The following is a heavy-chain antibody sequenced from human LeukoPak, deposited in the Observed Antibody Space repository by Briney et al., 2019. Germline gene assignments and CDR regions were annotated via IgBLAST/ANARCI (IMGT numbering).Heavy chain of an antibody. J-gene: IGHJ4*02. V-gene: IGHV1-3*01. CDR1: GYTFTNYV. CDR2: INAGNGDT. D-gene: IGHD2-21*02. Sequence: ASVKVSCKASGYTFTNYVVHWVRQAPGQRPEWMGYINAGNGDTKYSKNFQDRVTITRDTSASTAYMEVSSLTSKDTALYSCVRDNCAADACYPGGYWGQGTLVTVSS. CDR3: VRDNCAADACYPGGY.